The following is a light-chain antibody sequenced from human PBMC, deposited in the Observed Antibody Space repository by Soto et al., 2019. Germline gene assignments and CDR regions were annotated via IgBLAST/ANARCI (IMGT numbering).Light chain of an antibody. CDR3: QHMRT. V-gene: IGKV1-5*01. CDR1: QNINNW. CDR2: DDS. J-gene: IGKJ1*01. Sequence: DIQMTQSPSTLSASVEDRVTITCRASQNINNWIAWYLQKPGKAPKFLIYDDSTLESGVPSRFSGSGFGTEFSLTISSLQPDDFGSYYCQHMRTFGQGTKVDIK.